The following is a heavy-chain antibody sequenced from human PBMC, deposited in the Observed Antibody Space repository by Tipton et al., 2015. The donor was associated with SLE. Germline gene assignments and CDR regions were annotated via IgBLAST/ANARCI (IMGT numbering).Heavy chain of an antibody. Sequence: QSGPEVKKPGASVKVSCKASGYTFTNFGVRWVRQAPGQGLEWMGWISAYTGDTYSSQKLQGRLTMTTDTSTSTAYMELRSLRSDDTAVYYCARGADYYFDYWGQGTLVTVSS. CDR2: ISAYTGDT. CDR3: ARGADYYFDY. J-gene: IGHJ4*02. V-gene: IGHV1-18*01. D-gene: IGHD3-10*01. CDR1: GYTFTNFG.